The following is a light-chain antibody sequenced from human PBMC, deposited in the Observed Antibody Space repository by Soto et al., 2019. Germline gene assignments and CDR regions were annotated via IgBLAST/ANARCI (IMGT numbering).Light chain of an antibody. J-gene: IGLJ3*02. Sequence: QSVLTQPPSASGTPGQRVTISCSGSSSNVGSHIVNWYRQLPGTAPKLLIYHNSQRPSGVPARFSGSKSGTSASLAISGLQSDDEADYYCAAWDDSLIWVFGGGTKLTVL. CDR1: SSNVGSHI. CDR3: AAWDDSLIWV. CDR2: HNS. V-gene: IGLV1-44*01.